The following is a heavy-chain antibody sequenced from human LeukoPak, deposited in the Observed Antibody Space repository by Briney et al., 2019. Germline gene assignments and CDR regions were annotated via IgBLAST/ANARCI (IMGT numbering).Heavy chain of an antibody. J-gene: IGHJ4*02. CDR1: GGSISSYY. CDR2: IYTNGST. D-gene: IGHD3-10*01. Sequence: PSETLSLTCTVSGGSISSYYWSWIRQPAGKGLEWIGHIYTNGSTNYNPSLKSRVTMSLDTSKNQFSLKLSSVTAADTAVYYCAREGSGNNYNRYYFDYWGQGTLVTVSS. CDR3: AREGSGNNYNRYYFDY. V-gene: IGHV4-4*07.